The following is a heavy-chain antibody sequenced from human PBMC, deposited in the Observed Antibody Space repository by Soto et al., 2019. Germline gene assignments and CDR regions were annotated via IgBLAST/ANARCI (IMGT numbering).Heavy chain of an antibody. CDR3: ARDRRVGWNYLGYDY. CDR2: IYYSGST. V-gene: IGHV4-31*03. CDR1: GGSISSGGYY. Sequence: QVQLQESGPGLVKPSQTLSLTCTVSGGSISSGGYYWSWIRQHPGKGLEWIGYIYYSGSTYYNPTLKSRVTISVDTSKNQFSLKLSSVTAADTAVYYCARDRRVGWNYLGYDYWGQGTLVTVSS. J-gene: IGHJ4*02. D-gene: IGHD1-7*01.